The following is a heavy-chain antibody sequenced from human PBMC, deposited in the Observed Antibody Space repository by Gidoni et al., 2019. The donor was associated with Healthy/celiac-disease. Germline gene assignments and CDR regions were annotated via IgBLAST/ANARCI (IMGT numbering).Heavy chain of an antibody. Sequence: EVPLVESGGGLVKPGGSLRLSCAASGFTFSSYNMNWVRQAPGKGLGWVSYISSSSNYIDYADSVKGRFTISRDNAKNSLYLQMNSLRAEDTAVYYCARDRWQLDHLDAFDLWGQGTMVTVSS. CDR2: ISSSSNYI. D-gene: IGHD6-6*01. J-gene: IGHJ3*01. CDR1: GFTFSSYN. CDR3: ARDRWQLDHLDAFDL. V-gene: IGHV3-21*05.